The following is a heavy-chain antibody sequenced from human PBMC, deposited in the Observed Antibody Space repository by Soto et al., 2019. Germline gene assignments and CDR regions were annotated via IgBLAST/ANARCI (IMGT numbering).Heavy chain of an antibody. CDR1: GDSVGSFY. Sequence: QVQLQESGPGLVKPSETLSLMCTVSGDSVGSFYWSWIRQPPGKGLEWIGYISYSGITNYNPSLKSRVTISLETSKNQFSLKVNPVTPADTATYYCAREYGSSPYFFDHWGQGTVVTVSS. D-gene: IGHD6-13*01. CDR3: AREYGSSPYFFDH. V-gene: IGHV4-59*02. J-gene: IGHJ5*02. CDR2: ISYSGIT.